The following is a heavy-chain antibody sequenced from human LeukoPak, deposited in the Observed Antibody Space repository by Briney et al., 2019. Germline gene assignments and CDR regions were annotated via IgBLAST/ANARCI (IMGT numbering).Heavy chain of an antibody. CDR3: ARWYSSSWIDY. Sequence: GRSLRLSCAASGFTFSSYAMHWVRQAPGKGLEWVAVISYDGSNKYYADSVKGRFTISRDNSKNTLYLQMNSLRAEDTAVYYRARWYSSSWIDYWGQGTLVTVSS. V-gene: IGHV3-30-3*01. D-gene: IGHD6-13*01. CDR2: ISYDGSNK. J-gene: IGHJ4*02. CDR1: GFTFSSYA.